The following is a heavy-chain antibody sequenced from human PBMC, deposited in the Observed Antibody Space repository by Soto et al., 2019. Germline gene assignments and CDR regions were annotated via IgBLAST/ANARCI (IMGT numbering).Heavy chain of an antibody. J-gene: IGHJ6*02. V-gene: IGHV1-2*02. D-gene: IGHD2-15*01. CDR1: VYNLGSYY. Sequence: ASIKVSCKASVYNLGSYYTYWVRQAPGRRLEWVGLMDPITGGTDCEERLRDRVTMTRDTSINTAYMELRRLRSDDTAIYFCARGRNAASQFYSPQGMDVWGQGTTVTVSS. CDR3: ARGRNAASQFYSPQGMDV. CDR2: MDPITGGT.